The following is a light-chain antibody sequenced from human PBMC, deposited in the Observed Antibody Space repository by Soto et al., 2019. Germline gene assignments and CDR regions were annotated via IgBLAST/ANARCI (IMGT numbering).Light chain of an antibody. V-gene: IGKV3-15*01. CDR1: QSVRSSF. CDR2: GAS. CDR3: QQYSNWPLT. J-gene: IGKJ4*01. Sequence: MTQSPSSLSVSPGERATLSCRASQSVRSSFLAWYQQKPGQAPSLLIYGASTRATGIPARFSGSGSGTEFTLTINSLQSEDFAVYYCQQYSNWPLTFGGGTKVDIK.